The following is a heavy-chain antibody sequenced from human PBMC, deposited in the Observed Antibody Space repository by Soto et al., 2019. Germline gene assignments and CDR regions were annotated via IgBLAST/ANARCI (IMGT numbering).Heavy chain of an antibody. D-gene: IGHD1-1*01. CDR1: GFTFSSFA. Sequence: VSLRLSCAASGFTFSSFAMSWVRQAPGKGLEWVSTINKSGGSTYYADSVEGRFTISRDNSKNMLFLQINGLRAEDTAVYYCAKDPPTTGTTFDYWGRGXLVTVYS. V-gene: IGHV3-23*01. CDR3: AKDPPTTGTTFDY. J-gene: IGHJ4*02. CDR2: INKSGGST.